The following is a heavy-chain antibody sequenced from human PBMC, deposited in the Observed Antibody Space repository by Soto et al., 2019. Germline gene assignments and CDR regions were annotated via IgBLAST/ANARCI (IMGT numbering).Heavy chain of an antibody. CDR2: IYYTGGT. CDR1: GGSIINSSYY. D-gene: IGHD6-19*01. J-gene: IGHJ4*02. CDR3: ASIPAYSSGWYSRY. Sequence: SETLSLTCTVSGGSIINSSYYWGWIRQPPGKGLEWIGSIYYTGGTYYNPTLKSRVTISVDTSKNQFSLKVSSVTAADTAVYYCASIPAYSSGWYSRYWGQGTLVTVS. V-gene: IGHV4-39*01.